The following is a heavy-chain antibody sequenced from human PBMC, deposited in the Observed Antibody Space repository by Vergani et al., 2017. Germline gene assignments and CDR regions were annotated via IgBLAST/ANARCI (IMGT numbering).Heavy chain of an antibody. CDR1: GGTFSSYA. CDR2: IIHIFGTA. D-gene: IGHD6-19*01. J-gene: IGHJ6*02. CDR3: ASIAVAGTGDYYYYGMDV. Sequence: QVQLVQSGAEVKKPGASVKVSCKASGGTFSSYALSWVRQAPGQGPEWMGGIIHIFGTANYAQKFQGRVTINADKSTSTAYMDRSSLRSEDTAVYYCASIAVAGTGDYYYYGMDVWGQGTTVTVSS. V-gene: IGHV1-69*06.